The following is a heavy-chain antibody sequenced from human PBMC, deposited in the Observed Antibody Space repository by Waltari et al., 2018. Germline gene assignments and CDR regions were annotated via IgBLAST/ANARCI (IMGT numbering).Heavy chain of an antibody. J-gene: IGHJ4*02. CDR3: TRQGDY. CDR1: GFPFSGSA. V-gene: IGHV3-73*01. Sequence: EVQLVESGGGLVQPGGSLKLSCAASGFPFSGSAMTWVRQASGKGLEGVGRIRRKANSYATAYAASVKGRFTISRDDSKNTAYLQMNSLKTEDTAVYYCTRQGDYWGQGTLVTVSS. CDR2: IRRKANSYAT.